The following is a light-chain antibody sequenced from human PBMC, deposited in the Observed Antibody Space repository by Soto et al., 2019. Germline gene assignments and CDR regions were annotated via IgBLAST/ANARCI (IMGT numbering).Light chain of an antibody. CDR1: QSVSSNK. CDR3: QQYGSSPLIT. V-gene: IGKV3-20*01. CDR2: GAS. J-gene: IGKJ5*01. Sequence: EIVLTQSPGTLSLSPGERATLPCRASQSVSSNKLAWYQQKPGQAPRLLIYGASSRATGIPDRFSGSGSGTDFTLTISRLEPEDFAVYYCQQYGSSPLITFGQGTRLEIK.